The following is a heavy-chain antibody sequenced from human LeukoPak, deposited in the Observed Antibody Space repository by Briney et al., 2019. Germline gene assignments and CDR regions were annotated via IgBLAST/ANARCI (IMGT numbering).Heavy chain of an antibody. CDR2: ITSTSSNI. J-gene: IGHJ5*02. V-gene: IGHV3-21*01. CDR3: AKDPFGSGSYKWRFDP. CDR1: GFTFSSYT. D-gene: IGHD3-10*01. Sequence: PGGSLRLSCAASGFTFSSYTMYWVRQAPGKGLEWVSSITSTSSNIHYADSVKGRFTISRDNAKSSLYLQMNSLRPEDTAVYYCAKDPFGSGSYKWRFDPWGQGTLVTVSS.